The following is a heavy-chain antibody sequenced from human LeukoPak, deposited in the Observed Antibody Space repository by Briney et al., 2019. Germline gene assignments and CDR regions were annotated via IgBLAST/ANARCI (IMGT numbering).Heavy chain of an antibody. V-gene: IGHV3-23*01. Sequence: GGSLRLSCAASGFTFSSYAMTWVRQAPGKGLEWVSSIRATDPSTYYADSVKGRFTISRDNSKNTLYLQMNSLRDEDTAMYFCAKGGYTSAYDYWGQGTLVTVSS. D-gene: IGHD2-2*02. CDR2: IRATDPST. J-gene: IGHJ4*02. CDR3: AKGGYTSAYDY. CDR1: GFTFSSYA.